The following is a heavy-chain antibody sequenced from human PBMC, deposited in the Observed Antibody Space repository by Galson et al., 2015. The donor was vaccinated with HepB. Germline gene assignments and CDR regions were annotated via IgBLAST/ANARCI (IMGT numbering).Heavy chain of an antibody. CDR1: GFTFSSYG. CDR2: IWYDGSNK. D-gene: IGHD4-23*01. CDR3: ARASTGGYGGPTY. Sequence: SLRLSCAASGFTFSSYGMHWVRQAPGKGLEWVAVIWYDGSNKYYADSVKGRFTISRDNSKNTLYPQMNSLRAEDTAVYYCARASTGGYGGPTYWGQGTLVTVSS. J-gene: IGHJ4*02. V-gene: IGHV3-33*01.